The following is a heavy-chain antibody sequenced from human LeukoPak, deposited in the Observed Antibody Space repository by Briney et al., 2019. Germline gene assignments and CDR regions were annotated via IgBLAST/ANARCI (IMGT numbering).Heavy chain of an antibody. V-gene: IGHV3-11*04. J-gene: IGHJ3*02. CDR1: GFTFSDYY. CDR3: ARPQYCSGGSCYDAFDI. Sequence: GGSLRLSCAASGFTFSDYYMSWIRQAPGKGLEWVSYISSSSDTIYYADSVKGRFTISRDNAKNSLYLQMNSLRAEDTAIYYCARPQYCSGGSCYDAFDIWGQGTMVTVSS. D-gene: IGHD2-15*01. CDR2: ISSSSDTI.